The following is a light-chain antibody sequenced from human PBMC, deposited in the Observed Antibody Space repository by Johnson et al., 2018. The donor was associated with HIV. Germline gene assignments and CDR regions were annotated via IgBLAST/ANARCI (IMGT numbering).Light chain of an antibody. CDR3: GIWDSSLSADV. V-gene: IGLV1-51*01. J-gene: IGLJ1*01. CDR2: DNN. CDR1: NSNIGNNY. Sequence: QSVLTQPPSVSAAPGQKVTISCSGNNSNIGNNYVSWYQQLPGTAPKLLIYDNNKRPSGIPDRFSGAKSGTSATLAIPGLQPGDEADYYCGIWDSSLSADVFGTGTKVTVL.